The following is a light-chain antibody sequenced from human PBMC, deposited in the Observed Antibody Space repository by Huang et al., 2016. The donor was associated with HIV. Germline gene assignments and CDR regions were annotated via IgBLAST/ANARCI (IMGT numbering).Light chain of an antibody. J-gene: IGKJ3*01. CDR3: QQYYTSPFT. Sequence: DIVMTQSPDSLAVSLGERATINCKSSQSILYSSNNKNYLAWYQQKSRQAPKLLIYWESTRESGVPDRFSGSGSGTDFTLTINSLQAEDVAVYYCQQYYTSPFTFGPGTKVYIK. CDR1: QSILYSSNNKNY. V-gene: IGKV4-1*01. CDR2: WES.